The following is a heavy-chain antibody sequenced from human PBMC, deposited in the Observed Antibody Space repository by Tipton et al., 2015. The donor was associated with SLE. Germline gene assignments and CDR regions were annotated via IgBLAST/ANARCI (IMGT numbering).Heavy chain of an antibody. CDR1: GFNVRTRY. CDR2: IYTGGFT. V-gene: IGHV3-66*02. CDR3: ARLGDIVVVREAFDI. J-gene: IGHJ3*02. D-gene: IGHD2-2*01. Sequence: SLRLSCAASGFNVRTRYLSWVRQAPGKGLEWVSVIYTGGFTYYGDSVKGRFTISRDNSKNTLYLQMNSLRAEDTAVHYCARLGDIVVVREAFDIWGQGTMVTVSS.